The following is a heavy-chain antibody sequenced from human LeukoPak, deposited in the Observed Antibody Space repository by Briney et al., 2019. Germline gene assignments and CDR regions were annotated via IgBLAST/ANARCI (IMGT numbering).Heavy chain of an antibody. CDR1: GGSISGYY. V-gene: IGHV4-59*01. CDR2: NSGTT. D-gene: IGHD1-1*01. J-gene: IGHJ4*02. Sequence: SETLSLTCTVSGGSISGYYWTWIRQPPGKGLEWIGYNSGTTNYNPSLKRRVTISLDMSRNKFSLTLRSVTAADTAVYYCARDRRVQLERLSLYYWGQGTLVTVSS. CDR3: ARDRRVQLERLSLYY.